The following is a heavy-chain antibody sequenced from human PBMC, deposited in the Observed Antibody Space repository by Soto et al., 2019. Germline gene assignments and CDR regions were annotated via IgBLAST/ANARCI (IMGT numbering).Heavy chain of an antibody. CDR3: ARDSSLVVVPAAIRDYYYGMDV. CDR2: IYHSGST. CDR1: GGSISSSNW. Sequence: TLSLTCAVSGGSISSSNWWSWVRQPPGKGLEWIGEIYHSGSTNYNPSLKSRVTISVDKSKNQFSLKLSSVTAADTAVHYCARDSSLVVVPAAIRDYYYGMDVWGQGTTVTVSS. V-gene: IGHV4-4*02. J-gene: IGHJ6*02. D-gene: IGHD2-2*02.